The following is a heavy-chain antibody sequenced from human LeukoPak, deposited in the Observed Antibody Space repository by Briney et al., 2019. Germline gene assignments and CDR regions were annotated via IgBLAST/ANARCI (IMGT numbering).Heavy chain of an antibody. D-gene: IGHD5-18*01. CDR2: VYHSATT. J-gene: IGHJ4*02. CDR1: DYSISSGYY. CDR3: ARGGSGYSYGYPLDY. V-gene: IGHV4-38-2*02. Sequence: SETLSLTCRVSDYSISSGYYWGWIRQPPGKGLEWIGSVYHSATTYYNPSLKSRVTISVDTSKNQFSLKLSSVTAADTAVYYCARGGSGYSYGYPLDYWGQGTLVTVSS.